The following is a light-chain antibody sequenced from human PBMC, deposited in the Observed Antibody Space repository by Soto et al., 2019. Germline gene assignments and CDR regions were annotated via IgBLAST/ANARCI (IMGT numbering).Light chain of an antibody. Sequence: EIVMTQSPATLSVSPGERVTLSCRASQSVSNNLAWYQHKPGQPPSLLIYGASTRATGIPARFSGSGSGTDFTLTISSLLSEDFSVYCCQQYNNWPPLTFCQGTKVDIK. J-gene: IGKJ1*01. CDR1: QSVSNN. CDR2: GAS. CDR3: QQYNNWPPLT. V-gene: IGKV3-15*01.